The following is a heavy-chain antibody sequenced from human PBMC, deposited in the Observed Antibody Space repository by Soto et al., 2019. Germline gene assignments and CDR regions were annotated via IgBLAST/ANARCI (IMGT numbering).Heavy chain of an antibody. CDR1: GFTFDDYA. J-gene: IGHJ4*02. Sequence: GGSLRLSCAASGFTFDDYAMHWVRQAPGKGLEWVSGISWNSGSIGYADSVKGRFTISRDNAKNSLYLQMNSLRAEDTALYYCAKDHQDYGDYVDYWGQGTLVTVSS. CDR2: ISWNSGSI. V-gene: IGHV3-9*01. CDR3: AKDHQDYGDYVDY. D-gene: IGHD4-17*01.